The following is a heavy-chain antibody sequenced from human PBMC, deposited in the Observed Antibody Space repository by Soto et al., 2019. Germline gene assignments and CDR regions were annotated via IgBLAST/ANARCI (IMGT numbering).Heavy chain of an antibody. CDR2: IIPILGIA. Sequence: KVSCKASGGTFSSYTISWVRQAPGQGLEWMGRIIPILGIANYAQKFQGRVTITADKSTSTAYMELSSLRSEDTAVYYCASSYGSGSYYKRSLDYWGQGTLVTVSS. CDR1: GGTFSSYT. J-gene: IGHJ4*02. D-gene: IGHD3-10*01. CDR3: ASSYGSGSYYKRSLDY. V-gene: IGHV1-69*02.